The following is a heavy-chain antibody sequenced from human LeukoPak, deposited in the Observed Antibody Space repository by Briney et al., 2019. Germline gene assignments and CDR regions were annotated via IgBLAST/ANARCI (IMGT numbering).Heavy chain of an antibody. CDR3: ARANTIFGVDFDY. V-gene: IGHV4-31*03. D-gene: IGHD3-3*01. J-gene: IGHJ4*02. CDR2: IYYSGST. Sequence: SETLSLTCTVSGGSISSGVQYGSWIRQHPGKGLEWIGYIYYSGSTYYNPSLQSRVTISVDTSKNQFSLKLSSVTAADTAVYYCARANTIFGVDFDYWGQGTLVTVSS. CDR1: GGSISSGVQY.